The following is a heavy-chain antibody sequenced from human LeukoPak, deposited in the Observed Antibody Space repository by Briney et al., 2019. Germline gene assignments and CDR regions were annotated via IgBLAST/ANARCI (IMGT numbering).Heavy chain of an antibody. CDR3: ARDDSRLIVVVPAAAPLGY. J-gene: IGHJ4*02. Sequence: ASVKVSCKASGYTVTSYYMHWVRQAPGQGLEWMGIINPSGGSTSYAQKFQGRVTMTRDTSTSTVYMELGSLRSEDTAVYYCARDDSRLIVVVPAAAPLGYWGQGTLVTVSS. D-gene: IGHD2-2*01. CDR1: GYTVTSYY. CDR2: INPSGGST. V-gene: IGHV1-46*01.